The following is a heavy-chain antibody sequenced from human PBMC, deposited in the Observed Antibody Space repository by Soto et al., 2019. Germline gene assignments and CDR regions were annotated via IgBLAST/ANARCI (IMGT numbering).Heavy chain of an antibody. V-gene: IGHV3-48*02. J-gene: IGHJ6*02. CDR3: ARDNPRASGWDV. CDR2: INSGSTTI. D-gene: IGHD1-26*01. Sequence: EVHLVESGGGLVQPGGSLRLSCAASAFTLSSYSMNWVRQAPGKGLEWVSYINSGSTTIYYADSVKGRFTISRDNAKNSLYLRMNSLRDEDTAVYYCARDNPRASGWDVWGQGTTVTVSS. CDR1: AFTLSSYS.